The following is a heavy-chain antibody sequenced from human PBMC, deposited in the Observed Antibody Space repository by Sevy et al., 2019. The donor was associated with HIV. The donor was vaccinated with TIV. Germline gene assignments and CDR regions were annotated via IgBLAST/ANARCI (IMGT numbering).Heavy chain of an antibody. CDR2: INTDGNSI. Sequence: GGSLRLSCAASGFTFSNFWMHWVHQGPGKGLVWVSRINTDGNSISYADSVKGRFTISRDNAKTTVFLQMNSLRSEDTAVYYCARGTRGLPSSWGQGTLVTVSS. J-gene: IGHJ5*02. CDR1: GFTFSNFW. V-gene: IGHV3-74*01. CDR3: ARGTRGLPSS. D-gene: IGHD2-2*01.